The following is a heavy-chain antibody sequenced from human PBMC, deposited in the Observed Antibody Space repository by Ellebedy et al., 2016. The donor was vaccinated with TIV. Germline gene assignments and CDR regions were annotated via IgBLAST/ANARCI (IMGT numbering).Heavy chain of an antibody. V-gene: IGHV3-23*01. CDR2: ISSSGVST. D-gene: IGHD3-22*01. Sequence: GESLKISCAASGFTFRNFAMTWVRQAPGRGLEWVSSISSSGVSTDYADSVRGRVTISRDNSKNTLYLQMNSLRADDTALYYCAKLESSGYYYGRFDYWGQGTLVTVSS. CDR3: AKLESSGYYYGRFDY. CDR1: GFTFRNFA. J-gene: IGHJ4*02.